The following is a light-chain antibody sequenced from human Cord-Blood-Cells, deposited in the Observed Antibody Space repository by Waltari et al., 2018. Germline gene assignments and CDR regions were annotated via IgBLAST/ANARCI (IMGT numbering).Light chain of an antibody. Sequence: DIQMTQPPSSLSASVGDRVTITCRASQSISSYLNWYQQKPGKAPKLLIYAASSLQSGVPSRFSGSGSGTDFTLTISSLQPEDFATYYCQQSYSTPWRFGQGTKVEIK. V-gene: IGKV1-39*01. CDR1: QSISSY. CDR2: AAS. J-gene: IGKJ1*01. CDR3: QQSYSTPWR.